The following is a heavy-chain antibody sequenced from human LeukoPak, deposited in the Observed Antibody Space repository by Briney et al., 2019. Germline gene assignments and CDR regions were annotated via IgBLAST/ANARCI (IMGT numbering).Heavy chain of an antibody. V-gene: IGHV4-34*01. CDR3: ARGPPNYVDEGDY. CDR2: INHSGST. Sequence: SETLSLTCAVYGGSFSGYYWSWIRQPPGKGLEWIGEINHSGSTNYNPSLTSRVTISVDTSKNQFSLKLSSVTAADTAVYYCARGPPNYVDEGDYWGQGTLVTVSS. J-gene: IGHJ4*02. CDR1: GGSFSGYY. D-gene: IGHD4-17*01.